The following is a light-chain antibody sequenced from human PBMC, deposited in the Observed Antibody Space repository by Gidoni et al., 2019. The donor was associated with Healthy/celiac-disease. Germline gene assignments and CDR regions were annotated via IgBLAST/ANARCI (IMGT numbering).Light chain of an antibody. V-gene: IGKV3-20*01. CDR2: GAS. J-gene: IGKJ1*01. CDR1: QSVISSY. CDR3: QQYCSSPRT. Sequence: EIVLTQSPGTLSLSPGERATLSCRASQSVISSYLAWYQQKPGQAPRLLIYGASSRATGIPDRFSGSGSGTDFTLTISRLEPEDFAVYYCQQYCSSPRTFGQGTKVEIK.